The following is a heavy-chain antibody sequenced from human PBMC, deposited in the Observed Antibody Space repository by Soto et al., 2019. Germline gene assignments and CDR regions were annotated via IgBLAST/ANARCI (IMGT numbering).Heavy chain of an antibody. CDR3: ARVGYYDGSGYNAFDI. D-gene: IGHD3-22*01. CDR2: INNNGNT. CDR1: GGSVSGYH. V-gene: IGHV4-59*02. J-gene: IGHJ3*02. Sequence: SETLSLTCNVSGGSVSGYHWSWIRQPPGKGMEWIGYINNNGNTDYNPSLESRVTISVDTSKNQISLSLTSVTAADTAVYYCARVGYYDGSGYNAFDIWGQGTMVTVSS.